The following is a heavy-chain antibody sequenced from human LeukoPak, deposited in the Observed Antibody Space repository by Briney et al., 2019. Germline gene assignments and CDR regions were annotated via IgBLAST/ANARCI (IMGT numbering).Heavy chain of an antibody. CDR3: ARDPEHGDYYYYYYMDV. J-gene: IGHJ6*03. CDR1: GFTFSTYS. V-gene: IGHV3-21*06. Sequence: GGSLRLSCAASGFTFSTYSMNWVRQAPGKGLEWVSSISSSSSYIYYADTVKGRFTISRDNAKNSLYLQMSSLRAEDTAVYYCARDPEHGDYYYYYYMDVWGKGTTVTVSS. CDR2: ISSSSSYI. D-gene: IGHD4-17*01.